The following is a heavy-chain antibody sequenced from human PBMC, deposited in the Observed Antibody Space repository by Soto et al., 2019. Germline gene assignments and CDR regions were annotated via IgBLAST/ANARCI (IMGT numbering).Heavy chain of an antibody. D-gene: IGHD2-2*01. CDR3: ARDYCSSTSCSNYYYYGMDV. Sequence: GAAVKVSGKASGYTFTSYGISWVRQAPGQGLEWMGWISAYNGNTNYAQKLQGRVTMTTDTSTSTAYMELRSLRSDDTAVYYCARDYCSSTSCSNYYYYGMDVWGQGTTVTVS. CDR2: ISAYNGNT. V-gene: IGHV1-18*04. J-gene: IGHJ6*02. CDR1: GYTFTSYG.